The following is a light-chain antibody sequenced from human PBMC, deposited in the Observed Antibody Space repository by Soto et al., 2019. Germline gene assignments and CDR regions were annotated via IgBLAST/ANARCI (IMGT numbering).Light chain of an antibody. CDR3: QKYGYSPIT. Sequence: EIALTQSPGTLSLSPGETATLSCRASQSVSSSHLAWYQHKPGQAPRLLIYAESSRATGSPDRLSGGGSGTDLNLTISSLEPEDFAVYYCQKYGYSPITCGQGTRLEIK. CDR1: QSVSSSH. CDR2: AES. J-gene: IGKJ5*01. V-gene: IGKV3-20*01.